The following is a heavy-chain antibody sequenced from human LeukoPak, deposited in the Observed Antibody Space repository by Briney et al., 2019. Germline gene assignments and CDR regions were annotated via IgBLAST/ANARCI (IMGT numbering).Heavy chain of an antibody. Sequence: PSETLSLTCTVSGGSISSGDYYWSWIRQHPGKGLEWIGYIYYSGSTYYNPSLKSRVTISVDTSKNQFSLKLSSVTAADTAVYYCARGMVATRAPYFDYWGQGTLVTVSS. CDR2: IYYSGST. J-gene: IGHJ4*02. V-gene: IGHV4-31*03. CDR3: ARGMVATRAPYFDY. D-gene: IGHD5-12*01. CDR1: GGSISSGDYY.